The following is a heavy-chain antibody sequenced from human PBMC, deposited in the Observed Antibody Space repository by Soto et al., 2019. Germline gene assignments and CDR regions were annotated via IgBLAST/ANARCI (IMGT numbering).Heavy chain of an antibody. D-gene: IGHD6-19*01. CDR2: ISRSGGTT. J-gene: IGHJ3*02. CDR1: GFTFSYSG. Sequence: EVQLLESGGGLVQPGGSLRLSCAATGFTFSYSGMNWVRQAPGKGLEWVSTISRSGGTTYYADSVRGRFTISRDNSKNTLYLQIDSLRAEDTAVFYCAKDAGYSSAGHDVFDMWGQGTMVTVSS. CDR3: AKDAGYSSAGHDVFDM. V-gene: IGHV3-23*01.